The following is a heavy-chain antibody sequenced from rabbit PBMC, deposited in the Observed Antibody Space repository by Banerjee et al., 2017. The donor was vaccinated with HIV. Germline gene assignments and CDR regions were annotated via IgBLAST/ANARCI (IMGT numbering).Heavy chain of an antibody. CDR2: IGIGSGTT. J-gene: IGHJ2*01. D-gene: IGHD1-1*01. CDR1: GFSFSRGYH. V-gene: IGHV1S45*01. Sequence: QEQLEESGGDLVKPEGSLTLTCTASGFSFSRGYHMCWVRQAPGKGLEWIGCIGIGSGTTYYASWAKGRFTITKTSSTTVTLQMTSLTAADTATYFCARGGVASTGYTYAFDPWGQGTLVTVS. CDR3: ARGGVASTGYTYAFDP.